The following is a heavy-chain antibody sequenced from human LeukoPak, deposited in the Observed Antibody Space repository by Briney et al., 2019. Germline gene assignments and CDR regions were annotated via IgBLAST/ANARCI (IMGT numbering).Heavy chain of an antibody. CDR3: ARVGLRSSGALDY. CDR1: GFTFSSYG. Sequence: GGSLRLSCAASGFTFSSYGMHWVRQAPGKGLEWVAVIWYDGSNKYYADSVKGRFTISRDNSKNTLYLQTNSLRAEDTAVYYCARVGLRSSGALDYWGQGTLVTVSS. J-gene: IGHJ4*02. CDR2: IWYDGSNK. D-gene: IGHD6-13*01. V-gene: IGHV3-33*01.